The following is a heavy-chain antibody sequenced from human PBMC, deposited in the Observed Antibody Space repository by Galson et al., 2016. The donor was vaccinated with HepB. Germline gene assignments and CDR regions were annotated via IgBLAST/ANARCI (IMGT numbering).Heavy chain of an antibody. D-gene: IGHD3-10*01. CDR3: ARCLTYYESGRSGVDV. J-gene: IGHJ6*02. CDR2: MSSSGIT. CDR1: GASVSSGRSH. Sequence: SETLSLTCIVSGASVSSGRSHWSWIRQPPGKGLEWIGYMSSSGITNYNPSLKSRVTVALDTAKNQFALKLRSVTAADTAVYYCARCLTYYESGRSGVDVWGQGTTVTVSS. V-gene: IGHV4-61*01.